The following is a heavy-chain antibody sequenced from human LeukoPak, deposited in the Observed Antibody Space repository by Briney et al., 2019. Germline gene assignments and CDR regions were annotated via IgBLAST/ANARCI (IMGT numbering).Heavy chain of an antibody. V-gene: IGHV1-18*01. D-gene: IGHD7-27*01. CDR2: ISGYNGNT. CDR3: ARDFAWGSGGAPIDDNWLDP. J-gene: IGHJ5*02. Sequence: GASVEVSCKASGYTFTNYGINWVRQAPGQGLEWMGRISGYNGNTDYAQKFQGRVTMTTDTSTSTAYMELRSLRFDDTAVYYCARDFAWGSGGAPIDDNWLDPWGQGILVTVSS. CDR1: GYTFTNYG.